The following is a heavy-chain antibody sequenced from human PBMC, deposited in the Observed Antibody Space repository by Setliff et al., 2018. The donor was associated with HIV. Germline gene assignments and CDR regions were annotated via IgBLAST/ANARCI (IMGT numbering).Heavy chain of an antibody. CDR1: GYTFTRYY. Sequence: ASVKVSCKASGYTFTRYYMHWVRQAPGQGLEWMGMISPSGISTSYAQKFQGRVTMTRDTSTSTAYMELSSLRSEDTAVYYCASGKGVRGVIIRGGLDVWGKGTTVTVSS. V-gene: IGHV1-46*01. D-gene: IGHD3-10*01. CDR3: ASGKGVRGVIIRGGLDV. J-gene: IGHJ6*04. CDR2: ISPSGIST.